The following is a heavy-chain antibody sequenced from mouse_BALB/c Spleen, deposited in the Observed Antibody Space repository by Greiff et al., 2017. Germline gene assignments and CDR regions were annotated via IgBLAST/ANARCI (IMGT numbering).Heavy chain of an antibody. CDR3: ARWDYGYDGGFAY. CDR2: ISSGSSTI. CDR1: GFTFSSFG. D-gene: IGHD2-2*01. J-gene: IGHJ3*01. Sequence: EVQRVESGGGLVQPGGSRKLSCAASGFTFSSFGMHWVRQAPEKGLEWVAYISSGSSTIYYADTVKGRFTISRDNPKNTLFLQMTSLRSEDTAMYYCARWDYGYDGGFAYWGQGTLVTVSA. V-gene: IGHV5-17*02.